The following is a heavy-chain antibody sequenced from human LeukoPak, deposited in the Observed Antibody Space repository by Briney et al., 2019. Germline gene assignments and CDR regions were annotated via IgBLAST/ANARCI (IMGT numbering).Heavy chain of an antibody. CDR3: ARGRAGLLRVGAYPHYGMDV. D-gene: IGHD1-26*01. Sequence: SETLSLTCAVYGGSFSGYYWSWIRQPPGKGLEWIGEINHSGSTNYNPSLKSRVTISVDTSKNQFSLKLSSVTAADTAVYYCARGRAGLLRVGAYPHYGMDVWGQRTTVTVSS. CDR2: INHSGST. V-gene: IGHV4-34*01. J-gene: IGHJ6*02. CDR1: GGSFSGYY.